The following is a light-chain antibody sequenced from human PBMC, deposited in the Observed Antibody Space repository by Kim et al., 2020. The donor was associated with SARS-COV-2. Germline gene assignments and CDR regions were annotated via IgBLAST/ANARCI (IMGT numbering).Light chain of an antibody. CDR3: QQSGTSPYT. CDR1: QDVDSKY. J-gene: IGKJ2*01. V-gene: IGKV3-20*01. Sequence: EIVLTQSPGTLSLSPGERATLSCRASQDVDSKYLTWYQQKRGQAPRVLIFGASSRATDIPDRFSGSGSGTDFTLTINRLEPEDFAVYYCQQSGTSPYTFGQGTKLEI. CDR2: GAS.